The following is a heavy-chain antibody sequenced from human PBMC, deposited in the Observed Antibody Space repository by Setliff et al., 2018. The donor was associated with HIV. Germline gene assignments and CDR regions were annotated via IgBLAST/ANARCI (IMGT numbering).Heavy chain of an antibody. CDR3: VREGYASGTLGDLDY. Sequence: GGSLRLSCAATGFTFSSYVLHWVRQAPGKGLEWVAVMSTGGDIKIYADSVKGRFTISRDNSKNTLFLQMNSLRPEDTATYYCVREGYASGTLGDLDYWGQGTLDTVSS. CDR2: MSTGGDIK. V-gene: IGHV3-30-3*01. J-gene: IGHJ4*02. D-gene: IGHD3-10*01. CDR1: GFTFSSYV.